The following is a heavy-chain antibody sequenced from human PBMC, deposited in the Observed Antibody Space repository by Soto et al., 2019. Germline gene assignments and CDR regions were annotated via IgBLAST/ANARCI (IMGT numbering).Heavy chain of an antibody. CDR2: INHSGST. D-gene: IGHD2-15*01. V-gene: IGHV4-34*01. CDR3: ARGGPYCSGGSCYSAPIYYYYMDV. Sequence: SETLSLTCAVYGGSFSGYYWSWIRQPPGKGLEWIGEINHSGSTNYNPSLKSRVTISVDTSKNQFSLKLSSVTAADTAVYYCARGGPYCSGGSCYSAPIYYYYMDVWGKGTTVTVSS. CDR1: GGSFSGYY. J-gene: IGHJ6*03.